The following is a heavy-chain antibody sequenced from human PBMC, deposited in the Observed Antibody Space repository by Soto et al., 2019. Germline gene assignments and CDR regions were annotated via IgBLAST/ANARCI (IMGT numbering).Heavy chain of an antibody. Sequence: QVQLVESGGGVVQPGTSLRLSCVGSGFTFRSYVIHWVRQAPGKGLEWVALTSYDGSNNFYGDSVKGRFTISRDNSRNTVELQIDSLRLEDTCLYYCARWGTTGGLDVWGQGTLVSVSS. D-gene: IGHD3-16*01. J-gene: IGHJ4*02. CDR3: ARWGTTGGLDV. CDR2: TSYDGSNN. V-gene: IGHV3-33*05. CDR1: GFTFRSYV.